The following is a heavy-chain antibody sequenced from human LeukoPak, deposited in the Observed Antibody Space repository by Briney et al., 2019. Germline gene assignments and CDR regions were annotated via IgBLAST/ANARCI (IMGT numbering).Heavy chain of an antibody. D-gene: IGHD2-21*01. CDR1: GGSISSSSYY. V-gene: IGHV4-39*07. Sequence: SETLSLTCTVSGGSISSSSYYWGWIRQPPGKGLEWIGSIYYSGSTYYNPSLKSRVTISVDTAKNQSSLKLSSVTAADTAVYYCARLGSAISRSFVDYWGQGTLVTVSS. CDR3: ARLGSAISRSFVDY. J-gene: IGHJ4*02. CDR2: IYYSGST.